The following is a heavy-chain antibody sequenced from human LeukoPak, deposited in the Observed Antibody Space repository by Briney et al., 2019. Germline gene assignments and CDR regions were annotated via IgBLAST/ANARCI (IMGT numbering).Heavy chain of an antibody. CDR3: ARLDGYSSSWYFDY. D-gene: IGHD6-13*01. J-gene: IGHJ4*02. CDR2: INHSGST. V-gene: IGHV4-34*01. Sequence: SETLSLTCTVSGGSFSGYYWSWIRQPPGKGLEWIGEINHSGSTNYNPSLKSRVTISVDTSKNQFSLKLSSVTAADTAVYYCARLDGYSSSWYFDYWGQGTLVTVSS. CDR1: GGSFSGYY.